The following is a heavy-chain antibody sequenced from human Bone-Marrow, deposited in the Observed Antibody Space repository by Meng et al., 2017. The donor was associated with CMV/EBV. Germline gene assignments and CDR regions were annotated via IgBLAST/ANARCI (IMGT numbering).Heavy chain of an antibody. CDR2: IYSSGST. Sequence: LNCSVSGGSISNYYWSWMRQPAGKGLEWSGRIYSSGSTNYNTSLKSRVTMSVDTSKNQFSLKLSSVTAADTAVYYCAREVGSGCFDPWGQGTLVTVSS. CDR1: GGSISNYY. V-gene: IGHV4-4*07. CDR3: AREVGSGCFDP. D-gene: IGHD1-26*01. J-gene: IGHJ5*02.